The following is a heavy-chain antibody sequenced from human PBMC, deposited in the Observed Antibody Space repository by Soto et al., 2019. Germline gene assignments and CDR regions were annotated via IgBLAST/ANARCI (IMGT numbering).Heavy chain of an antibody. J-gene: IGHJ5*02. CDR1: RDTFSSYA. CDR2: IIPTFGSP. Sequence: QAQLVQSGAEVKKPGSSVKVSCKASRDTFSSYAITWVRQAPGQGLEWMGVIIPTFGSPKYAQNFQGRLTITADDSTYTAYMELASLTSDDTAVYYCARAVVPKYNWFDPWGQGTLVTVSS. CDR3: ARAVVPKYNWFDP. D-gene: IGHD2-21*01. V-gene: IGHV1-69*01.